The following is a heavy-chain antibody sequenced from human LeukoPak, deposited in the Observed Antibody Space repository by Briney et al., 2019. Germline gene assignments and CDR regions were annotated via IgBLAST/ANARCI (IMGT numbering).Heavy chain of an antibody. CDR3: ARDLIAVRPGWFDP. D-gene: IGHD6-6*01. V-gene: IGHV1-18*01. Sequence: GASVKVSCKASGYTFTTYGISWVRLAPGQGLEWMGWISAYNGNTSYAQQFQGRVTMTTDTSMSTAYMELRSLRSDDTAVYYCARDLIAVRPGWFDPWGQGSLVTVSS. CDR1: GYTFTTYG. J-gene: IGHJ5*02. CDR2: ISAYNGNT.